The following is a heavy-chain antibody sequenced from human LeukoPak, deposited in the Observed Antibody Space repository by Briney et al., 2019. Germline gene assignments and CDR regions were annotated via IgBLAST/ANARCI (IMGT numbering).Heavy chain of an antibody. J-gene: IGHJ4*02. Sequence: SVKVSCKASGGTFISYAMSWEGQARRQGREWRGGIITSFGTANYAQKFQGRVTITTDESTSTAYMKLSSLRSEDTAVYYCARYGFVGGNSFGMYFDYRGQGTLVTVSS. CDR1: GGTFISYA. D-gene: IGHD4-23*01. V-gene: IGHV1-69*05. CDR3: ARYGFVGGNSFGMYFDY. CDR2: IITSFGTA.